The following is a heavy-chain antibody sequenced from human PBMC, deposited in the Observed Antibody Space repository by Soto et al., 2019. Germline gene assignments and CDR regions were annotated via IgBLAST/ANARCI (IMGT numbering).Heavy chain of an antibody. CDR1: GFTFSSYG. V-gene: IGHV3-33*01. CDR2: IWYDGSNK. D-gene: IGHD6-13*01. CDR3: AAGYSSSSPPFDY. Sequence: QVQLVESGGGVVQPGRSLRLSCAASGFTFSSYGMHWVRQAPGKGLEWVAVIWYDGSNKYYADSVKGRFTISRDNSKNTLYLQMNSLRAEDPAVYYCAAGYSSSSPPFDYWGQGTLVTVSS. J-gene: IGHJ4*02.